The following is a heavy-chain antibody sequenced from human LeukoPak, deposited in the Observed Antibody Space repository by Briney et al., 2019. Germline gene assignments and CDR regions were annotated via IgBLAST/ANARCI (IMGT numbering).Heavy chain of an antibody. V-gene: IGHV1-18*01. CDR2: INTYDGDA. CDR1: GYTFTNYA. D-gene: IGHD2/OR15-2a*01. J-gene: IGHJ4*02. CDR3: TRYPTISGHYYFDY. Sequence: GASVKVSCKAFGYTFTNYAISWVRQAPGQGFEWLGWINTYDGDAKYPLNIQGRVSLTTDTFTSTAYMELWSLRPDDTAVYYCTRYPTISGHYYFDYWGQGTLVTSPQ.